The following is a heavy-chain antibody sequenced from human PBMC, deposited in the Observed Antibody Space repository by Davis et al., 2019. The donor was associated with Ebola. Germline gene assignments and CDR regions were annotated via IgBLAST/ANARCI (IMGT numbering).Heavy chain of an antibody. D-gene: IGHD2-21*01. J-gene: IGHJ6*02. Sequence: AASVKVSCKASGYTLVSYYAHWVRQAPGQGLEWMGIINPSGGTTTYAQKFQGRVTITADKSTSTAYMELSSLRSEDTAVYYCASYSKTKTYYYYGMDVWGQGTTVTVSS. CDR1: GYTLVSYY. V-gene: IGHV1-46*01. CDR2: INPSGGTT. CDR3: ASYSKTKTYYYYGMDV.